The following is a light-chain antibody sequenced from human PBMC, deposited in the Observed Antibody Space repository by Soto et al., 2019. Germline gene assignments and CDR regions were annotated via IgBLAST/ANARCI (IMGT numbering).Light chain of an antibody. Sequence: EIVLTQSPGTLSLAQGESVTLSCRASQSVSSLYLAWYQQKPGQSPRLLIYATSSRATGIPDRFIGSGSGTDFTLTIGSLEPEDFAVYYCQQYGNSPRYSFGQGTRLEIK. V-gene: IGKV3-20*01. CDR3: QQYGNSPRYS. J-gene: IGKJ2*03. CDR2: ATS. CDR1: QSVSSLY.